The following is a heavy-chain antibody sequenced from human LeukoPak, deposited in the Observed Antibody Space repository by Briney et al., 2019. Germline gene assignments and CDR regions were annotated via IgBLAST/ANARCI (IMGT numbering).Heavy chain of an antibody. CDR2: INPNIGET. D-gene: IGHD3-10*01. Sequence: WASVKVSCKASGYTFTAYHMHWMRQAPGQGLEWMGSINPNIGETNSAQKFRGRVTMTRDTSINTAHMELSRLSSDDTAVYFCARGGMLHGSGSFYNGYECWGQGTLVTVSS. CDR1: GYTFTAYH. CDR3: ARGGMLHGSGSFYNGYEC. J-gene: IGHJ4*02. V-gene: IGHV1-2*02.